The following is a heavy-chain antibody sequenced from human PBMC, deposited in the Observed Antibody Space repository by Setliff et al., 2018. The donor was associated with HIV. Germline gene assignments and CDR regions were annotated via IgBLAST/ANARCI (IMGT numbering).Heavy chain of an antibody. D-gene: IGHD3-10*01. CDR1: GGSISSYY. CDR3: ARDYGSERLNWFDP. V-gene: IGHV4-59*01. CDR2: IYYSGST. Sequence: SETLSLTCTVSGGSISSYYWSWIRQPPGKGLEWIGYIYYSGSTNYNPSLKSRVTISVDTSKNQFSLKLSSVTAADTAVYYCARDYGSERLNWFDPWGQGTLVTVSS. J-gene: IGHJ5*02.